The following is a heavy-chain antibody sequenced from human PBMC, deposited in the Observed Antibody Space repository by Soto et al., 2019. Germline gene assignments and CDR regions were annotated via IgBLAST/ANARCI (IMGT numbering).Heavy chain of an antibody. Sequence: ASVKVSRKASGYTFTSYVIHWVRQAPGQRLEWMGWINAGNGNTKYSQKFQGRVTITRDTSASTAYMELSSLISEDTAMYYCARDRCTNGVCYTRSFDYWGQGTLVTVSS. CDR3: ARDRCTNGVCYTRSFDY. D-gene: IGHD2-8*01. CDR2: INAGNGNT. V-gene: IGHV1-3*01. CDR1: GYTFTSYV. J-gene: IGHJ4*02.